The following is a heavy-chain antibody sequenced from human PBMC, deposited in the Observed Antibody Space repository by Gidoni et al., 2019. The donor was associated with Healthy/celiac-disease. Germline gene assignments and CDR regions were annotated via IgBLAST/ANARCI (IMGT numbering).Heavy chain of an antibody. D-gene: IGHD3-22*01. J-gene: IGHJ5*02. CDR1: GFTCGSYA. Sequence: EVRLLESGGGLVQPGGSLRLSCADSGFTCGSYALRGVRQAPGKGLVWVSAISGSGASTYYADSVKGRFTISRDNSKNTLYLQMNSLRAEDTAVYYCATDRITMIPGFDPWGQGTLVTVSS. V-gene: IGHV3-23*01. CDR2: ISGSGAST. CDR3: ATDRITMIPGFDP.